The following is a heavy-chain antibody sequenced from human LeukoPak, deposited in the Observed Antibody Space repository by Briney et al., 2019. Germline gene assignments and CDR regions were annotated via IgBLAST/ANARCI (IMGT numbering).Heavy chain of an antibody. Sequence: GGSLRLSCAASGFTFSSYGMNWVRQAPGKGLEWVSGINWNGGSTGYADSVKGRFTISRDNAKNSLYLQMNSLRAEDTALYYCARSYGYYYYYMDVWGKGTTVTVSS. V-gene: IGHV3-20*04. J-gene: IGHJ6*03. CDR1: GFTFSSYG. CDR3: ARSYGYYYYYMDV. D-gene: IGHD5-18*01. CDR2: INWNGGST.